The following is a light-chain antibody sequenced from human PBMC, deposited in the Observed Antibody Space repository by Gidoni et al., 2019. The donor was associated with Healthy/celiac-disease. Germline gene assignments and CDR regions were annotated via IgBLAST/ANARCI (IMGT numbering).Light chain of an antibody. CDR3: QQSYSTPHT. V-gene: IGKV1-39*01. CDR2: AAS. Sequence: DIQMTQSPSALSASVTDRVTITCRASQSISSYLNWYQQKPGKAPKLLIYAASSLQSGVPSRFSGSGSGTDFTLTISNLQPGDFATYYCQQSYSTPHTCGHGTKVEIK. J-gene: IGKJ1*01. CDR1: QSISSY.